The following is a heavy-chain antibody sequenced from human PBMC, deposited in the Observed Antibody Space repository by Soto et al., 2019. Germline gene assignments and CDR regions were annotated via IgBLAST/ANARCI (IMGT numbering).Heavy chain of an antibody. CDR1: GYTFTSYY. Sequence: ASVKVSCKASGYTFTSYYMYWVRQAPGQGLEWMGIINPSGGSTNYAQKFQGRVTMTRDTSTSTVYMELSSLRSEDTAVYYCARPSSGSVPIRFDYWGQGTLVTVPQ. J-gene: IGHJ4*02. CDR3: ARPSSGSVPIRFDY. D-gene: IGHD3-10*01. CDR2: INPSGGST. V-gene: IGHV1-46*01.